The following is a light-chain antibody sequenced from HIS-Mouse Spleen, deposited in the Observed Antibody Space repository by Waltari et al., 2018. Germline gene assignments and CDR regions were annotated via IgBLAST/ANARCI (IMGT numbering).Light chain of an antibody. V-gene: IGLV2-11*01. J-gene: IGLJ2*01. CDR1: SSDVGGYNY. Sequence: QSALTQPRPVSGAPVQSVTIPCTGTSSDVGGYNYVSWYQQHPVKAPKLMLYDFSKRPSGVPDRFSGSKSGNTASLTISGLQAEDEADYYCCSYAGSYTLVFGGGTKLTVL. CDR3: CSYAGSYTLV. CDR2: DFS.